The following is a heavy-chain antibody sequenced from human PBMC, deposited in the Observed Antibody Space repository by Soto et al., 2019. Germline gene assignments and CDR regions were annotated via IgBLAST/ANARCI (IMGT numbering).Heavy chain of an antibody. V-gene: IGHV4-39*01. CDR3: ARPSGSYLYYFDY. CDR1: GGSISSSSYY. Sequence: QLQLQESGPRLVKPSETLSLTCTVSGGSISSSSYYWGWIRQPPGKGLEWIGSIYYSGSTYYNPSLKSRVTISVDTSKNQFSLKLSSVTAADTAVYYCARPSGSYLYYFDYWGQGTLVTVSS. J-gene: IGHJ4*02. CDR2: IYYSGST. D-gene: IGHD1-26*01.